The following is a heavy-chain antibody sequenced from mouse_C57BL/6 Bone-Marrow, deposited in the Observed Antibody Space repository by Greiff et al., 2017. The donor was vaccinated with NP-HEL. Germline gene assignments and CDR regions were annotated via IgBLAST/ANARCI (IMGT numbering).Heavy chain of an antibody. CDR2: IYPRDGST. CDR1: GYTFTSYD. D-gene: IGHD2-3*01. Sequence: QVQLQQSGPELVKPGASVKLSCKASGYTFTSYDINWVKQRPGQGLEWIGWIYPRDGSTKYNEKFKGKATLTVDTSSSTEYMELHRLTAEDSAVYVCARADVYYFDYWGQGTTLTVSS. J-gene: IGHJ2*01. V-gene: IGHV1-85*01. CDR3: ARADVYYFDY.